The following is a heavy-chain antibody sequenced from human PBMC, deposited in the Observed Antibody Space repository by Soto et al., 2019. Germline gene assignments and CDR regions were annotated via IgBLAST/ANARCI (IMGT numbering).Heavy chain of an antibody. CDR3: TTIESGLFLGDY. J-gene: IGHJ4*02. V-gene: IGHV3-15*01. Sequence: PGGSLRLSCAASGFTFSNAWMSWVRQAPGKGLEWVGRIKSKTDGGTTDYAAPVKGRFTISRDDSKNTLYLQMNSLKTEDTAVYYCTTIESGLFLGDYWGQGTLVTVSS. CDR2: IKSKTDGGTT. D-gene: IGHD3-22*01. CDR1: GFTFSNAW.